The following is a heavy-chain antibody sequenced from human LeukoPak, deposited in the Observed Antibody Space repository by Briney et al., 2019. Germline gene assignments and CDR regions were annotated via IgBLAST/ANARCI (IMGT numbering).Heavy chain of an antibody. J-gene: IGHJ4*02. V-gene: IGHV3-7*01. CDR1: VFTFSTYW. CDR2: IKQDGSEK. D-gene: IGHD6-13*01. CDR3: TREAAAGIDY. Sequence: PGGSLRLSCAASVFTFSTYWMSWVRQAPGRGLEWVANIKQDGSEKYYLDSVKGRFTISRDNAKNSLYLQMNSLRAEDTAVYICTREAAAGIDYWGQGTLVTVSS.